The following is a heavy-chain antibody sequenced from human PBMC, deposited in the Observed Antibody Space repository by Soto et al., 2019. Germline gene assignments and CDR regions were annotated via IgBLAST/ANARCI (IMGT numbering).Heavy chain of an antibody. CDR1: GFTFSSYS. D-gene: IGHD1-26*01. Sequence: GGSLRLSCAASGFTFSSYSMNWVRQAPGEGLEWVSYISSSSSTIYYADSVKGRFTISRDNAKNSLYLQMNSLRDEDTAVYYFAGEGGSLNWFHPWDQGTLVTVSS. V-gene: IGHV3-48*02. CDR2: ISSSSSTI. CDR3: AGEGGSLNWFHP. J-gene: IGHJ5*02.